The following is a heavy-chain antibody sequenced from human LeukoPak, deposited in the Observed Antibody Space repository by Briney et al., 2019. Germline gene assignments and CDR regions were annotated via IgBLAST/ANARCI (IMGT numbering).Heavy chain of an antibody. CDR1: GFTFSSYW. V-gene: IGHV3-7*01. Sequence: PGGSLRLSCAASGFTFSSYWMSWVRQAPGKGLEWVANIKQDGSEKYYVDSVKGRFTISRDNAKNSLYLQMNSLRAEDTAVYCCARDGQWMVRPIGYWGQGTLVTVSS. D-gene: IGHD6-19*01. CDR3: ARDGQWMVRPIGY. J-gene: IGHJ4*02. CDR2: IKQDGSEK.